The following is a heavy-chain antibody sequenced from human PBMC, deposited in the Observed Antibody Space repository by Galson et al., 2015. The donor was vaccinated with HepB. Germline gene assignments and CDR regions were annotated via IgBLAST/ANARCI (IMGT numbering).Heavy chain of an antibody. V-gene: IGHV1-18*04. CDR2: ISVYNDNT. D-gene: IGHD6-19*01. CDR3: AISIVVARAFDY. CDR1: GYTFTRYG. J-gene: IGHJ4*02. Sequence: SVKVSCKASGYTFTRYGISWVRQAPGQGLEWLGWISVYNDNTKYAQNFQGRVTFTRDTAASTAYMELSSLRSEHTAVYYCAISIVVARAFDYWGQGTLVTVSS.